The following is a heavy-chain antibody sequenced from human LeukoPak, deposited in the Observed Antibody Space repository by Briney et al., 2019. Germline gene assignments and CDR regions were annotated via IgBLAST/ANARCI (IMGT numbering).Heavy chain of an antibody. V-gene: IGHV3-23*01. CDR1: GFTFSSYA. J-gene: IGHJ4*02. CDR2: ISGSGGST. CDR3: AKRLVRGATSLSFFDY. Sequence: GGSPRVSCAASGFTFSSYAMSWVRQAPGKGLEWVSAISGSGGSTYYADSVKGRFTISRDNSKNTLYLQMNSLRAEDTAVYYCAKRLVRGATSLSFFDYWGQGTLVTVSS. D-gene: IGHD3-10*01.